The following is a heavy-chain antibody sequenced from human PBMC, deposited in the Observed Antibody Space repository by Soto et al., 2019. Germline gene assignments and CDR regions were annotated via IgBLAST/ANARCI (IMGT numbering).Heavy chain of an antibody. CDR1: GFTFSSDW. Sequence: EVQLVESGGGLVQPGGSLRLSCAVSGFTFSSDWMHWVRQAPGKGLVWVSRINSDGSSTSYADSVKGRFTISRDNAKNTPDLQMSSRRAEDTAVYYWASTVVTGYWGQGTLGTVAS. CDR3: ASTVVTGY. CDR2: INSDGSST. V-gene: IGHV3-74*01. J-gene: IGHJ4*02. D-gene: IGHD2-15*01.